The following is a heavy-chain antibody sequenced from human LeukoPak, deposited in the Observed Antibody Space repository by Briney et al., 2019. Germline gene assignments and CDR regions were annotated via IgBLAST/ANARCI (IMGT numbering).Heavy chain of an antibody. Sequence: SETLSLTCTVSGGSISSYYWSWIRQPPGKGLEWIGYIYYSGSTNYNPSLKSRVTISVDTSKNQFSLKLSSVTAADTAVYYCARERSNRPGELRFDPWGQGTLVTVSS. CDR1: GGSISSYY. CDR3: ARERSNRPGELRFDP. CDR2: IYYSGST. D-gene: IGHD3-10*01. V-gene: IGHV4-59*01. J-gene: IGHJ5*02.